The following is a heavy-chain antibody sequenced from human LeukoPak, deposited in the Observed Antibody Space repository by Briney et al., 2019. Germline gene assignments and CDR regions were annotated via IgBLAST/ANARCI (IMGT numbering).Heavy chain of an antibody. CDR1: GFTLSSYS. D-gene: IGHD1-26*01. Sequence: KPGGSLRLSCAASGFTLSSYSMNWIRRPPGKGLERIGYIYYNGNTNYSPSLKSRVTMSVDTSKNLFSLKVSSVTAADTAVYYCARGRSNYYGMDVWGQGTTVTVSS. CDR3: ARGRSNYYGMDV. J-gene: IGHJ6*02. CDR2: IYYNGNT. V-gene: IGHV4-59*01.